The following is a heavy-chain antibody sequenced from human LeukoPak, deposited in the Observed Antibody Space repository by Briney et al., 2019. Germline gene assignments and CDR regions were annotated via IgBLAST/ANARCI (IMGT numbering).Heavy chain of an antibody. CDR1: GFTFSSYA. D-gene: IGHD3-10*01. V-gene: IGHV3-23*01. J-gene: IGHJ4*02. CDR3: AKDLGEYYYGSGSLEG. Sequence: PGGSLRLSCAASGFTFSSYAMSWVRQAPGKGLEWVSAISGSGGSTYYADSVKGRFTISRDNSKNTLYLQMNSLRAEDTAVYYCAKDLGEYYYGSGSLEGWGQGTLVTVSS. CDR2: ISGSGGST.